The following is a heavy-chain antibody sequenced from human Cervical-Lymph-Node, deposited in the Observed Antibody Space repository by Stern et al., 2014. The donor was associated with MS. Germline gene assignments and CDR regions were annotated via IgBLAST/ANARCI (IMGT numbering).Heavy chain of an antibody. J-gene: IGHJ4*02. Sequence: EVQLVESGGGLVKPGGSLRLSCAASGFTFSNAWMTWVRQAPGKELEWVGRIKSETDGGTTDYAAPVKGRFTISRDDSKNTLYLQMNSLKTEDTAVYYCTTHKGYPDYWGQGTLVTVSS. CDR3: TTHKGYPDY. D-gene: IGHD5-18*01. CDR2: IKSETDGGTT. CDR1: GFTFSNAW. V-gene: IGHV3-15*01.